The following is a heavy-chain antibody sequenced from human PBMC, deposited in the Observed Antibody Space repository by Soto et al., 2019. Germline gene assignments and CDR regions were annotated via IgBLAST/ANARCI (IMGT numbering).Heavy chain of an antibody. J-gene: IGHJ4*02. Sequence: QVQLVQSGAEVKKPGSSVKVSCKASGGTLSSYAISWVRQAPGQGLEWMGGILPIFATAKYAQKFQGRVTITADESTGTACMELSSLRSEDTAVYYCARNLVRGGTYSMGLNYFDYWSQGTLVTVSS. CDR2: ILPIFATA. V-gene: IGHV1-69*01. CDR3: ARNLVRGGTYSMGLNYFDY. D-gene: IGHD1-26*01. CDR1: GGTLSSYA.